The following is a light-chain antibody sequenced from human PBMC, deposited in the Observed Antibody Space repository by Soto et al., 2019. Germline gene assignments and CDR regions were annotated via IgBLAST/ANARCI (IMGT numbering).Light chain of an antibody. CDR2: DTD. Sequence: QSVLTQPPSVSAAPGQKVTISCFGSYSNIGNNYVSWYQHRPGTAPKLLISDTDDRPSGIPGRFSGSKSGTSATLGITGLQTGDEADYYYGTCDSSRSALVFGGGTTFTVL. CDR3: GTCDSSRSALV. CDR1: YSNIGNNY. J-gene: IGLJ3*02. V-gene: IGLV1-51*01.